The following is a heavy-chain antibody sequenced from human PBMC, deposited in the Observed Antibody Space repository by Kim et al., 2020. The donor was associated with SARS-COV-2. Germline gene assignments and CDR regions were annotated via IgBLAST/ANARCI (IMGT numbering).Heavy chain of an antibody. V-gene: IGHV4-34*01. Sequence: SETLSLTCAVYGGSFSGYYWSWIRQPPGKGLEWIGEINHSGSTNYNPSLKSRVTISVDTSKNQFSLKLSSVTAADTAVYYCARASSGWGLKHFDYWGQGTLVTVSS. CDR1: GGSFSGYY. J-gene: IGHJ4*02. CDR2: INHSGST. D-gene: IGHD6-19*01. CDR3: ARASSGWGLKHFDY.